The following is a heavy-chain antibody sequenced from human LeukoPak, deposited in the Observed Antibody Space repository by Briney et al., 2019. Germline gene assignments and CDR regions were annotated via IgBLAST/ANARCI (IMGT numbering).Heavy chain of an antibody. J-gene: IGHJ4*02. CDR1: GGSISSYY. CDR2: IYYSGST. Sequence: SETLSHTCTVSGGSISSYYWSWIRQPPGKGLEWIGYIYYSGSTNYNPSLKSRVTISVDTSKNQFSLKLSSVTAADTAVYYCARARVITHDFDYWGQGTLVTVSS. V-gene: IGHV4-59*01. D-gene: IGHD4-17*01. CDR3: ARARVITHDFDY.